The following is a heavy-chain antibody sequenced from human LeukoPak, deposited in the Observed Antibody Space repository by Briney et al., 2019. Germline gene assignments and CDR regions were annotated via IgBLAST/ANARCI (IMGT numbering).Heavy chain of an antibody. CDR1: GFTFSSYA. D-gene: IGHD3-10*01. Sequence: GGSLRLSCAASGFTFSSYAMSWVRQAPGKGLEWVSVIYSGGSTYYADSVKGRFTISRDNSKNTLYLQMNSLRAEDTAVYYCARAGFMVRGVITWGQGTLVTVSS. V-gene: IGHV3-66*02. CDR2: IYSGGST. CDR3: ARAGFMVRGVIT. J-gene: IGHJ4*02.